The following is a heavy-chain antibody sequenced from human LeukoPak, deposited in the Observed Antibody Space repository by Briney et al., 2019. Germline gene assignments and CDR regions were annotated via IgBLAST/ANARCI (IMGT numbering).Heavy chain of an antibody. J-gene: IGHJ4*02. Sequence: GGSLRLSCAASGFTFSSYSMNWVRQAPGKGLEWVSSISSSSSSYIYYADSVKGRFTISRDNAKNSLYLQMNSLRAEDTAVYYCARDRTGISGITIRYFDYWGQGTLVTVSS. CDR1: GFTFSSYS. CDR3: ARDRTGISGITIRYFDY. D-gene: IGHD1-14*01. V-gene: IGHV3-21*01. CDR2: ISSSSSSYI.